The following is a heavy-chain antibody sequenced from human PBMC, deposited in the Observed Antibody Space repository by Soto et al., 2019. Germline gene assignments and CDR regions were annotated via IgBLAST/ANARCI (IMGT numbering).Heavy chain of an antibody. J-gene: IGHJ4*02. CDR2: SSSYGNT. D-gene: IGHD6-13*01. CDR3: ARASGLLVPWVY. CDR1: GYTFNSYG. Sequence: QVQLVQSGAEVKKPGASVKVSCKASGYTFNSYGISWVRQAPGQGLEWMGWSSSYGNTNYAQKLQGRVTMTTDTSTSTAYMELRSLGSDDTAVYYCARASGLLVPWVYWGQVTLVTVSS. V-gene: IGHV1-18*01.